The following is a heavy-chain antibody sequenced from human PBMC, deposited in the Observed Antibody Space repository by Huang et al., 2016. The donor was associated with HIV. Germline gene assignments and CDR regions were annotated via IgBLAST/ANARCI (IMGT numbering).Heavy chain of an antibody. CDR1: GFSLGSYG. CDR3: AKDKYLMSTILAYYFDC. CDR2: GSFDGSTK. Sequence: QVQLVESGGGVVQPGRSLRLSCTASGFSLGSYGMHWVRQAPGKGLEWVAVGSFDGSTKYSADSVKGRFTISRDNSKNTLYLQMNSLTVEDTAVYYCAKDKYLMSTILAYYFDCWGQGTLVTVSS. V-gene: IGHV3-30*18. D-gene: IGHD3-3*01. J-gene: IGHJ4*02.